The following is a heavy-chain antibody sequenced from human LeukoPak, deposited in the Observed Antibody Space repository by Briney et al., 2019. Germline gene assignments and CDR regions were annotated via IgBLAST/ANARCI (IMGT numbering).Heavy chain of an antibody. CDR2: ISYTGTT. J-gene: IGHJ4*02. V-gene: IGHV4-39*01. CDR1: GGSISSSGYY. Sequence: SETLSLTCGVSGGSISSSGYYWAWIRQPPGTGLEWIGSISYTGTTYYNPSLKSRLTISADRSKNQFSLKLTSVTAADTAVYYCARRRIVATTDYWGQGTLVTVSS. CDR3: ARRRIVATTDY. D-gene: IGHD5-12*01.